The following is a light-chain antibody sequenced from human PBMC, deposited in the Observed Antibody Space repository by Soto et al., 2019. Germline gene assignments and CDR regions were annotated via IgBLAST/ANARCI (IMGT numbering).Light chain of an antibody. J-gene: IGKJ5*01. CDR3: QQSYSTPPIT. CDR2: AAS. CDR1: QSISSY. V-gene: IGKV1-39*01. Sequence: DIPMPPSPSSLSASLGDRVTITCPESQSISSYLNWYQQKPGKAPKLLIYAASSLQSGVPSRFSGSGSGTDFTLTISSLQPEDFATYYCQQSYSTPPITFGQGTRLEIK.